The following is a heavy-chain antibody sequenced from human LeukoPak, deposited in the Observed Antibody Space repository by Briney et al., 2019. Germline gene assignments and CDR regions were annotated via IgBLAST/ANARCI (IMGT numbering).Heavy chain of an antibody. J-gene: IGHJ5*02. CDR1: GGSISSYY. Sequence: TPSETLSLTCTVSGGSISSYYWSWLRQPPGKGLEWIGYIYYTGSTNYNPSLKSRVTMSVDTSKNQFSLTLNSVTAADTAVYYCARVTYYYGSGSRARPNWFDPWGQGTLVTVSS. D-gene: IGHD3-10*01. CDR3: ARVTYYYGSGSRARPNWFDP. V-gene: IGHV4-59*01. CDR2: IYYTGST.